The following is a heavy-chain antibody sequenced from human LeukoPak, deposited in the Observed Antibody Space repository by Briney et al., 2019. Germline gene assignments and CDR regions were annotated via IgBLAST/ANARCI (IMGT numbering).Heavy chain of an antibody. V-gene: IGHV4-38-2*02. J-gene: IGHJ4*02. CDR2: IYHSGST. D-gene: IGHD3-22*01. CDR3: ARDPGYYDTSGYPAYFDY. Sequence: PSETLSLTCTVSGYSISSGCYWGWIRQPPGKGLEWIGSIYHSGSTYYNPSLKSRVTISVDTSKNQFSLKLSSVTAADTAVYYCARDPGYYDTSGYPAYFDYWGQGTLVTVSS. CDR1: GYSISSGCY.